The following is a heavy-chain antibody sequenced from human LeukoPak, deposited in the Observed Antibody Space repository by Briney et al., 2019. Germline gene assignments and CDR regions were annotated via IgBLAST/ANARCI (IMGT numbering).Heavy chain of an antibody. CDR3: ARSASGGVDY. CDR1: GYTFSGYY. J-gene: IGHJ4*02. Sequence: GASVKVSCKASGYTFSGYYMHWVRQAPGQGLEWMGWINPKSGGTNYAQKFQGRVTMTRDTSISTAHMELSRLRSDDTAVYYCARSASGGVDYWGQGTLVTVSS. CDR2: INPKSGGT. V-gene: IGHV1-2*02. D-gene: IGHD3-16*01.